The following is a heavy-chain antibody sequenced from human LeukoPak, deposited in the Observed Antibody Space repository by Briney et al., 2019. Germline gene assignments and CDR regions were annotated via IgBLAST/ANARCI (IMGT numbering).Heavy chain of an antibody. J-gene: IGHJ4*02. Sequence: ASVKVSCKASGYTFTSYGISWVRQAPGQGLEWMGWISAYNGNTNYAQKLQGRVTMTTDTSTSTVYMELSSLRSEDTAVYYCARCDILTGYYLFDYWGQGTLVTVSS. D-gene: IGHD3-9*01. CDR2: ISAYNGNT. V-gene: IGHV1-18*01. CDR1: GYTFTSYG. CDR3: ARCDILTGYYLFDY.